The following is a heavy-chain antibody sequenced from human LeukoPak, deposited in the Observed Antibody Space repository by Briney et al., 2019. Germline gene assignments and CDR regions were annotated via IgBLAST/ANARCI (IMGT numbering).Heavy chain of an antibody. D-gene: IGHD1-26*01. CDR1: GYSISSGYY. J-gene: IGHJ4*02. Sequence: SETLSLTCAVSGYSISSGYYWGWIRQPPGKGLEWIGSIYHSGYPYYNPSLKSRVTMSVDTSKNLFSLKLTSVTAADTAVYYCARTQSSGIVGATTQFDYWGQGTLVTVSS. CDR2: IYHSGYP. CDR3: ARTQSSGIVGATTQFDY. V-gene: IGHV4-38-2*01.